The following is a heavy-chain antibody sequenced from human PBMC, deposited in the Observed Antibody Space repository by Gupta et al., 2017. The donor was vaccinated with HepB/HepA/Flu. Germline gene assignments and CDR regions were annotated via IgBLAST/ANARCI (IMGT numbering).Heavy chain of an antibody. J-gene: IGHJ6*03. D-gene: IGHD3-16*01. CDR2: ISAYNGRT. CDR1: GYTFNHYG. V-gene: IGHV1-18*01. CDR3: GRWGPLYYYMDV. Sequence: QVQLVQSGAEVKNPGASVTLSCKASGYTFNHYGFTWVRQAPGQGLEWVGWISAYNGRTDYAQKLQGRVSRTTDPSTTTAYMELRSLRSDDTAVYYCGRWGPLYYYMDVWGKGTTVTVSS.